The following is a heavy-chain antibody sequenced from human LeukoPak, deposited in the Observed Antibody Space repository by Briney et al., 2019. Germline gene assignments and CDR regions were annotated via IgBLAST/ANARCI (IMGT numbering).Heavy chain of an antibody. CDR2: INWNGGSN. Sequence: GESLRLSCAASGFTFDDYGMSWVRQAPGKGLEWVSGINWNGGSNGYADSVKGRFTISRDNAKNSLYLQMNSLRAEDTALYYCARGTLKAAATDFDYWGQGTLVTVSS. V-gene: IGHV3-20*04. D-gene: IGHD6-13*01. CDR3: ARGTLKAAATDFDY. J-gene: IGHJ4*02. CDR1: GFTFDDYG.